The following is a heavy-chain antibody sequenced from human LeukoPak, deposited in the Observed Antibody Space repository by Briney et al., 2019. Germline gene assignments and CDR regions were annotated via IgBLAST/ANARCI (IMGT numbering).Heavy chain of an antibody. D-gene: IGHD4-23*01. CDR3: AKGWDYGVKNYYYYYLEV. V-gene: IGHV1-69*01. J-gene: IGHJ6*03. CDR1: GATLSTLA. Sequence: SVKVSCKASGATLSTLALSWVRRAPGQGLQWMGGLIPSLGAPSYAQKFQGRVTIIADESTNTAFMELSSLRSEDTAVYYCAKGWDYGVKNYYYYYLEVWGNGTTVTVSS. CDR2: LIPSLGAP.